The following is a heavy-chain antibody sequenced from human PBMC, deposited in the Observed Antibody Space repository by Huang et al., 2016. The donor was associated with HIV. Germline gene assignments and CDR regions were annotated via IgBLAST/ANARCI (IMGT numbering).Heavy chain of an antibody. J-gene: IGHJ4*02. V-gene: IGHV3-73*01. CDR3: TRLAMIGDGDY. CDR2: IRSKANSYAT. Sequence: EVQLVESGGGLVQPGGSLKLSCAASGFTFSGSAMHWVRQVSGKVLELVGRIRSKANSYATAYAASVKGSFTISRDDSKNTAYMQMNSLKTEDTAVYYCTRLAMIGDGDYWGQGTLVTVSS. D-gene: IGHD3-22*01. CDR1: GFTFSGSA.